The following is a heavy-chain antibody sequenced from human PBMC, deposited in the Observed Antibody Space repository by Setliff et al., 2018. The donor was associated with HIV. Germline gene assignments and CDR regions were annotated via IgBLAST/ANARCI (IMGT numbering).Heavy chain of an antibody. CDR2: IYKAGKT. J-gene: IGHJ4*02. V-gene: IGHV3-53*01. D-gene: IGHD5-18*01. CDR1: GFRVTDTY. CDR3: AKGGYGGAYYVAGY. Sequence: GGSLRLSCEASGFRVTDTYMAWVRQAPGKGLEWVTLIYKAGKTYYADFVKGRVTIARDDTKNTVSLQMTNLEPGDTAMYYCAKGGYGGAYYVAGYWGQGTKVTVSS.